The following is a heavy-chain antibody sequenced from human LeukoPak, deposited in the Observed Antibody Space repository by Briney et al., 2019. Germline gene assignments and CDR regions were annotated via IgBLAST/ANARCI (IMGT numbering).Heavy chain of an antibody. CDR2: IYYTGTT. Sequence: PSETLSLTCSVSGGSISTYYWSWVRQLPGKGLEWIGYIYYTGTTNYNPSLRSRVTISVDTSRNQFSLRLSSVTAADTAVYYCAREDPQTTVPEGMDVWGHGTTVIVSS. CDR3: AREDPQTTVPEGMDV. CDR1: GGSISTYY. J-gene: IGHJ6*02. V-gene: IGHV4-59*01. D-gene: IGHD4-17*01.